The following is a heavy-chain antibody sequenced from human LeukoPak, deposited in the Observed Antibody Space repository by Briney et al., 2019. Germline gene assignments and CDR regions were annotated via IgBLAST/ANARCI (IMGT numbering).Heavy chain of an antibody. CDR1: GYTFTGYY. D-gene: IGHD6-19*01. J-gene: IGHJ3*02. V-gene: IGHV1-2*02. CDR2: INPNSGGT. CDR3: ARDHGRADSSGWYRPEEYDAFDI. Sequence: GASVKVSCKASGYTFTGYYMHWVRQAPGQGLEWMGWINPNSGGTNYAQKFQGRVTMTRDTSISTAYMELSRLRSDDTAVYYCARDHGRADSSGWYRPEEYDAFDIWGQGTMVTVSS.